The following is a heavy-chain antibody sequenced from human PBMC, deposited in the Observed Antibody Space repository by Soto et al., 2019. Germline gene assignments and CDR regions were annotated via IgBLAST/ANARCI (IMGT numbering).Heavy chain of an antibody. CDR3: ATGGNDFWSGAIWRDFQY. D-gene: IGHD3-3*01. V-gene: IGHV1-24*01. J-gene: IGHJ1*01. Sequence: QGQLVQSGAEVKKPGASVKVSCKVSGYTLTELSMHWVRQAPGKGLEWLGGFDREDGETIYAQKFQGRVTMTEDTSTATAYMELSSLRSEDTAVYYCATGGNDFWSGAIWRDFQYWGQGTLVTVSS. CDR1: GYTLTELS. CDR2: FDREDGET.